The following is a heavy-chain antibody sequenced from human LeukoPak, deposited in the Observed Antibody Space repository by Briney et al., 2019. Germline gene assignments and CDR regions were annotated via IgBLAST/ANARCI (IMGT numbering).Heavy chain of an antibody. V-gene: IGHV3-23*01. D-gene: IGHD5-18*01. CDR2: ISGSGDDT. CDR3: AKDPLNTLMVSPTFDY. J-gene: IGHJ4*02. CDR1: GFPFSSYA. Sequence: GGSLRLSCVVSGFPFSSYAMSWVRQAPVKGLEWVSGISGSGDDTYYAASVKGRFIVSRDTSKNTLYLQMNSLRAEDTAVYYCAKDPLNTLMVSPTFDYWGQGTLVTVSS.